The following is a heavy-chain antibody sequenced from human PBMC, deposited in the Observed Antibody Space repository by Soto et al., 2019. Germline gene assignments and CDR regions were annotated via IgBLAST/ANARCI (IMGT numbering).Heavy chain of an antibody. CDR3: ASQSHYSSGYSFDY. J-gene: IGHJ4*02. V-gene: IGHV3-66*04. Sequence: TGGSLRLSCASSGFTVSSNYMSLVRQAPGKGLEWVSIIYSGGKTFYADSVKGRFTVSRDNSKNIPYLQMDSLRAEDMAVYYCASQSHYSSGYSFDYWGQGTLVTVSS. CDR1: GFTVSSNY. D-gene: IGHD3-22*01. CDR2: IYSGGKT.